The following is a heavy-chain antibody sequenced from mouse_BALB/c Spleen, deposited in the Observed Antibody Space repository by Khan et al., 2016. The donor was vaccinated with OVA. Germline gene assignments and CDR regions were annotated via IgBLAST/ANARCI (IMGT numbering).Heavy chain of an antibody. CDR1: GYTFTNYY. CDR2: IYPGNVNT. D-gene: IGHD2-1*01. CDR3: AREGYYGNYRAWFAY. Sequence: VQLQQSGPELVKPRASVRISCKASGYTFTNYYVHWVKQRPGQGLEWIGWIYPGNVNTNYNEKFKGKATLTADKSSSTAYMQLSSLTSEDSAVYVCAREGYYGNYRAWFAYWGQGTLVTVSA. V-gene: IGHV1S56*01. J-gene: IGHJ3*01.